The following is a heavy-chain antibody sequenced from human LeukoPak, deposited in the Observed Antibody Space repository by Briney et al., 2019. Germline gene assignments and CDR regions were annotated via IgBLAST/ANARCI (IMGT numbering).Heavy chain of an antibody. Sequence: PGGSLRLSCAASGFTFSSYAMSWVRQAPGKGLEWGSAISGSGGSTYYADSVKGRFTISRDNSKNTLYLQMNSLRAEDTAVYYCTKDGSYYGSGSYYLIWGQGTMVTVSS. D-gene: IGHD3-10*01. V-gene: IGHV3-23*01. J-gene: IGHJ3*02. CDR2: ISGSGGST. CDR3: TKDGSYYGSGSYYLI. CDR1: GFTFSSYA.